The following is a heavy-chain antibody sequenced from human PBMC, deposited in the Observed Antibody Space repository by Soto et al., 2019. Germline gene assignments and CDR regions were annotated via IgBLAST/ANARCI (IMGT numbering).Heavy chain of an antibody. V-gene: IGHV3-33*01. CDR1: GFTFSSYG. CDR2: IWYDGSNK. D-gene: IGHD3-10*01. Sequence: QVQLVESGGGVVQPGRSLRLSCAASGFTFSSYGMHWVRQAPGKGLEWVAVIWYDGSNKYYADSVKGRFTISRDNSKNTLYRQMNSLRAEDTAVYYCARDEPYGSGRNYGMDVWGQGTTVTVSS. CDR3: ARDEPYGSGRNYGMDV. J-gene: IGHJ6*02.